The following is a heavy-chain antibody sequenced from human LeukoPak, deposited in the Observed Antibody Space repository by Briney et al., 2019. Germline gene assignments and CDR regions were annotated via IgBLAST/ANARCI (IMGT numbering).Heavy chain of an antibody. D-gene: IGHD4-17*01. CDR2: IIPIFGTA. J-gene: IGHJ4*02. V-gene: IGHV1-69*05. CDR3: ARESQGDYGDWGRFDY. CDR1: GGTFSSYA. Sequence: SVKVSCKASGGTFSSYAISWVRQAPGQGLEWMGGIIPIFGTANYAQKFQGRVTITTDESTSTAYMELSSLRSEDTAVYYCARESQGDYGDWGRFDYWGQGTLVTVSS.